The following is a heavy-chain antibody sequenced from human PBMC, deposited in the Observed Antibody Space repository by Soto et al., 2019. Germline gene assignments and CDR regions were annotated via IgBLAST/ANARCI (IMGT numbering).Heavy chain of an antibody. CDR3: ARELGGYDYLCYYYYMDV. J-gene: IGHJ6*03. D-gene: IGHD5-12*01. V-gene: IGHV1-69*08. CDR2: IIPVLGMA. Sequence: QVQLVQSGAEMKKPGSSVKVSCQASGDIFDSLTINWVRQAPGQVLEWMGRIIPVLGMANYAQKFQGRVTIIADKATSTVYMELSSLTSEDTAVYYCARELGGYDYLCYYYYMDVWGEGTTVTVSS. CDR1: GDIFDSLT.